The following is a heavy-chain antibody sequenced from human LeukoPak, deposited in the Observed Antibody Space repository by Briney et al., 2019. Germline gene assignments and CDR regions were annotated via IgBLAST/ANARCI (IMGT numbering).Heavy chain of an antibody. D-gene: IGHD5-24*01. CDR1: GFNFDDYA. CDR3: TRRAARWQFDL. Sequence: GGSLRLSCAVSGFNFDDYAMHWVRQAPGRGLEWVSGINWKTGNGIYADSVKGRFTISRDNAKNSLYLQMSSLGAEDTALYYCTRRAARWQFDLWGRGTLLTVSS. V-gene: IGHV3-9*01. CDR2: INWKTGNG. J-gene: IGHJ2*01.